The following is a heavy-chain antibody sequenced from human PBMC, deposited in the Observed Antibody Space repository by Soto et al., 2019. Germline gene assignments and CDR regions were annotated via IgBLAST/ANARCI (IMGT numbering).Heavy chain of an antibody. Sequence: GGSLRLSCAASGFTFSSYWMHWVRQAPGKGLVWVSRINSDGSSTSYADSVKGRFTISRDNAKNTLYLQMNSLRAEDTAVYYCARDDFWSGYPYYMDVWGKGTTVTVSS. D-gene: IGHD3-3*01. V-gene: IGHV3-74*01. CDR1: GFTFSSYW. CDR2: INSDGSST. J-gene: IGHJ6*03. CDR3: ARDDFWSGYPYYMDV.